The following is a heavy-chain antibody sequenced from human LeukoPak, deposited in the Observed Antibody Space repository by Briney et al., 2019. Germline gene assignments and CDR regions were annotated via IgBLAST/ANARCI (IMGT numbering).Heavy chain of an antibody. CDR1: GFTFSSYE. J-gene: IGHJ4*02. D-gene: IGHD6-19*01. V-gene: IGHV3-48*03. CDR3: ARVVFSVAGGFDY. CDR2: ISSSGSTI. Sequence: GGSLRLSCAASGFTFSSYEMNWVRQAPGKGLEWVSYISSSGSTIYYADSLKGRFTISRDNAKNSLYLQMNSLRAEDTAVYYCARVVFSVAGGFDYWGQGTLVTVSS.